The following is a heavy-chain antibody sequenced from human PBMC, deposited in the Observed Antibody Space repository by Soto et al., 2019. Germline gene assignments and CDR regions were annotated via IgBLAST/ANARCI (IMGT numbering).Heavy chain of an antibody. CDR1: GFTFSSYA. Sequence: VQLLASGGGLVQPGGSLRLSCAASGFTFSSYAMSWVRQAPGKGLEWVSAISGSGGSTYYADSVKGRFTISRDNSKNTLYLQMNSLRAEDTAVYYCAKRAGYCSGGSCQYYYYMDVWGKGTTVTVSS. CDR3: AKRAGYCSGGSCQYYYYMDV. V-gene: IGHV3-23*01. J-gene: IGHJ6*03. CDR2: ISGSGGST. D-gene: IGHD2-15*01.